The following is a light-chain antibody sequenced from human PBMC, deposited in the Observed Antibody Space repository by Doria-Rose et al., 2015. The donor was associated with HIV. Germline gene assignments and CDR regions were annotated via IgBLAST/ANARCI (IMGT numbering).Light chain of an antibody. CDR1: QSVSANY. Sequence: EIALTQSPGTLSLSPGERATLSCRASQSVSANYLAWYQQGPGQSPRLLIYGASSRATDIPDRFSGSGSGTDFTLTISRLEPEDFAVYYCHQYASSRTFGQGTKVEIK. CDR2: GAS. J-gene: IGKJ1*01. CDR3: HQYASSRT. V-gene: IGKV3-20*01.